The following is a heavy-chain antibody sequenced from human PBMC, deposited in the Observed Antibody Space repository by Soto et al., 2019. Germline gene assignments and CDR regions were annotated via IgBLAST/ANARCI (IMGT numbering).Heavy chain of an antibody. CDR3: ARHRPSSGSYYYFDD. D-gene: IGHD3-10*01. CDR2: MYHSGST. Sequence: PSEALSLTCAVSGGSISRGGYSWSWIRQPPGKGLEWIGYMYHSGSTYYNPSLKSRVTISIDRSKNQFSLKLSSVTAADTAVYYCARHRPSSGSYYYFDDWGQGTLVTVSS. V-gene: IGHV4-30-2*01. J-gene: IGHJ4*02. CDR1: GGSISRGGYS.